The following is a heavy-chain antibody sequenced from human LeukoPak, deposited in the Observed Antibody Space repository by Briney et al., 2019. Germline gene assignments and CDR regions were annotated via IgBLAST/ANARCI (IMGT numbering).Heavy chain of an antibody. D-gene: IGHD1-26*01. CDR2: INSDGSST. Sequence: GGSLRLSCAASGFTFSSYWMHWVRQAPGKGLVWVSRINSDGSSTSYADSVKGRFTISRDNAKNTLYLQMNSLRAEDTAVYYCARVGVGATKIYYYYYMDVWGKGTTVTVSS. V-gene: IGHV3-74*01. CDR1: GFTFSSYW. CDR3: ARVGVGATKIYYYYYMDV. J-gene: IGHJ6*03.